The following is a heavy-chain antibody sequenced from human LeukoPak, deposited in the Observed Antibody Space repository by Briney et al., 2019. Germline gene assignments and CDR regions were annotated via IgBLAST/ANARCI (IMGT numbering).Heavy chain of an antibody. CDR2: IPYDEDNK. V-gene: IGHV3-30-3*01. CDR1: GFTFSTYT. Sequence: GGSLRLSCGASGFTFSTYTMHWVRQAPGKGLEWVALIPYDEDNKYYADSVKGRFTISRDNSKNTLYLQMNSLRAEDTAVYYCARDSPSPRERFGAFDIWGQGTMVNVSS. J-gene: IGHJ3*02. CDR3: ARDSPSPRERFGAFDI. D-gene: IGHD3-16*01.